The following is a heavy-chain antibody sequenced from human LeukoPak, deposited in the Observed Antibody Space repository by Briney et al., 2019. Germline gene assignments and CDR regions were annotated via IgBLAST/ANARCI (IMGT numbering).Heavy chain of an antibody. CDR3: AIFLSTYYYDSSGYSIPVDY. CDR2: IIPILGIA. CDR1: GGTFSSYA. V-gene: IGHV1-69*04. J-gene: IGHJ4*02. Sequence: SVKVSCKASGGTFSSYAISWVRQAPGQGLEWMGRIIPILGIANYAQKFQGRVTTTADKSTSTAYMELSSLRSEDTAVYYCAIFLSTYYYDSSGYSIPVDYWGQGTLVTVSS. D-gene: IGHD3-22*01.